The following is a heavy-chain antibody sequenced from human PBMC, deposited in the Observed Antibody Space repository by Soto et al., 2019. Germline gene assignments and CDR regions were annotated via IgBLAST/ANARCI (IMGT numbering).Heavy chain of an antibody. CDR3: ARSYGSGSRPFDY. Sequence: QVQLVQSGAEVKKPGSSVKVSCTASGGTFSSYTFNWVRQAPGQGLEWMGRIIPVLSRSTYAHKFQGRVSLIADKSTDTVYMELNSLRSDDTAVYYCARSYGSGSRPFDYWGQGTLVTVSS. D-gene: IGHD3-10*01. J-gene: IGHJ4*02. CDR2: IIPVLSRS. V-gene: IGHV1-69*02. CDR1: GGTFSSYT.